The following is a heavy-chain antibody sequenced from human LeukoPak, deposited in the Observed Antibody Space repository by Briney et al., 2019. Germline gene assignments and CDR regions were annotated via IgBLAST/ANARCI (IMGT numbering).Heavy chain of an antibody. D-gene: IGHD3-22*01. CDR3: ARHPSSSSGYYNY. J-gene: IGHJ4*02. CDR2: IYYSGST. V-gene: IGHV4-39*01. CDR1: SGSISSSSYY. Sequence: SETLSLTCTVSSGSISSSSYYWGWIRQPPGKGLEWIGSIYYSGSTYYNPSLKSRVTISVDTSKNQFSLKLSSVTAADTAVYYCARHPSSSSGYYNYWGQGTLVTVSS.